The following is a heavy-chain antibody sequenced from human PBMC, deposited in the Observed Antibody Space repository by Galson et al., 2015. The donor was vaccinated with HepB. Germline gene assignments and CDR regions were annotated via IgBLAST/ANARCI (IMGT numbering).Heavy chain of an antibody. CDR1: GFTFSGYW. D-gene: IGHD1-7*01. CDR2: IKQDGSEK. CDR3: ARHQGTRFDP. Sequence: SLRLSCAASGFTFSGYWMSWLRQAPGKGPEWVANIKQDGSEKYYVDSVEGRFTISRGNAKNSLYLQMNSLRAEDTAIYYCARHQGTRFDPWGQGTLVTVSS. J-gene: IGHJ5*02. V-gene: IGHV3-7*01.